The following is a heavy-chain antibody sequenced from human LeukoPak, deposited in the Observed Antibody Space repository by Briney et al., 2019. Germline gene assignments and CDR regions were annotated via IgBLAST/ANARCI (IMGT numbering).Heavy chain of an antibody. CDR2: INSDGSST. D-gene: IGHD3-22*01. Sequence: GGSLRLSCAASGFTFSSYWMHWVRQAPGKGLVWVSRINSDGSSTRYADSVKGRFTISRDNAKNTLYLQMNSLRAEDTAVYYCARDRGVHYYDSSGLDYWGQGTLVTVSS. V-gene: IGHV3-74*01. CDR1: GFTFSSYW. CDR3: ARDRGVHYYDSSGLDY. J-gene: IGHJ4*02.